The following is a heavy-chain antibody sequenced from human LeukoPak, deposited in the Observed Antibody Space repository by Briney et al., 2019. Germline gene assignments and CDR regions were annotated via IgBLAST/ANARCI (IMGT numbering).Heavy chain of an antibody. J-gene: IGHJ4*02. CDR3: AKKYSRGSPLDY. CDR2: ISSSSSYI. CDR1: GFTFSSYS. V-gene: IGHV3-21*01. Sequence: GGSLRLSCAASGFTFSSYSMNWVRQAPGKGLEWVSSISSSSSYIYYADSVKGRFTISRDNAKNSLYLQMNSLRAEDTAVYYCAKKYSRGSPLDYWGQGTLVTVSS. D-gene: IGHD6-6*01.